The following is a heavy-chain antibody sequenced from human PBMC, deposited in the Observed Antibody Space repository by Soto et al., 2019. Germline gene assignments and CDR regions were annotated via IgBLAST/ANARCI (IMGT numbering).Heavy chain of an antibody. V-gene: IGHV1-69*13. CDR1: GGTFSSYA. Sequence: ASVKVSCKASGGTFSSYAISWVRQAPGQGLEWMGGIIPIFGTANYAQKFQGRVTITADESTSTAHMELSSLRSEDTAVYYCARGRYDFWSGHGYYYGMDVWGQGTTVTVSS. D-gene: IGHD3-3*01. CDR2: IIPIFGTA. J-gene: IGHJ6*02. CDR3: ARGRYDFWSGHGYYYGMDV.